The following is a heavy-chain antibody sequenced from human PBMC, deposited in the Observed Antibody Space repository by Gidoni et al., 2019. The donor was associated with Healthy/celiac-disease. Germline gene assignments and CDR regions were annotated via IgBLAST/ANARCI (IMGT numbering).Heavy chain of an antibody. Sequence: EVQLVESGGGLVQRGGSLRLSCAAYGFTFSSDAMHWVRQAPGKGLEYVSALSSNGGSTYYANSVKGRFTISRDNSKNTLYLQMGSLRAEDMAVYYRARGRGSYRYYYGMDVLGQGTTVTVSS. CDR1: GFTFSSDA. J-gene: IGHJ6*02. V-gene: IGHV3-64*01. D-gene: IGHD1-26*01. CDR3: ARGRGSYRYYYGMDV. CDR2: LSSNGGST.